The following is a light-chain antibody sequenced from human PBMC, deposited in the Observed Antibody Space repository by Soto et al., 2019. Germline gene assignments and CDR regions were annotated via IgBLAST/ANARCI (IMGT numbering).Light chain of an antibody. J-gene: IGKJ1*01. CDR3: QQYGSSPKT. CDR1: QSVSSSY. V-gene: IGKV3-20*01. CDR2: DAS. Sequence: EIVLTQSPGTLSLYPGERATLSCRASQSVSSSYLAWYQQRPGQAPRLLIYDASSRATGIPDRFGGSGSGTDFTLTISRLEPEDFAVYYCQQYGSSPKTFGQGTKVDIK.